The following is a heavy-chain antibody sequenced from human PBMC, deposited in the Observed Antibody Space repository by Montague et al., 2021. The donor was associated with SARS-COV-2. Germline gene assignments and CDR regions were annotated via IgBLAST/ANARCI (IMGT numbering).Heavy chain of an antibody. Sequence: PALVKPTQTLTLTCTFSGFSLSTSGMCVSWIRQPPGKALEWLALXDWDDDKYYSTSLKTRLTTSKDTSKNQVVLTMTNMDPVDTATYYCARIWGATRGDAFDIWGQGTMVTVSS. CDR3: ARIWGATRGDAFDI. CDR1: GFSLSTSGMC. V-gene: IGHV2-70*01. J-gene: IGHJ3*02. D-gene: IGHD1-26*01. CDR2: XDWDDDK.